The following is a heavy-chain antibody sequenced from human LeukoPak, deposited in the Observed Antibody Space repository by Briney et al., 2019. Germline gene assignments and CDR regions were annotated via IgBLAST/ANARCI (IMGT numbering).Heavy chain of an antibody. CDR3: TRERSEYDSSGYYLNWFDP. Sequence: PSETLSLTCTVSGGSISSGGYYWSWIRQHPGKGLEWIGYIYYSGSTYYNPSLKSRVTISVDTSKNQFSLKLSSVTAADTAVYYYTRERSEYDSSGYYLNWFDPWGQGTLVTVSS. CDR1: GGSISSGGYY. D-gene: IGHD3-22*01. J-gene: IGHJ5*02. V-gene: IGHV4-31*03. CDR2: IYYSGST.